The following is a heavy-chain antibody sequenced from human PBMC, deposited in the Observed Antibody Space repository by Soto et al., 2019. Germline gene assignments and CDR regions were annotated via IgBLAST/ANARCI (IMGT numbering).Heavy chain of an antibody. V-gene: IGHV4-59*11. CDR3: ARVRTGYFDY. CDR1: GGAINDHY. Sequence: SETLYLTCTLSGGAINDHYWSFIRQPPGKGLEWIGYIYYNGNSNYNPSLESRVTISVDRSRNQFSLRLTSLTAADTAGYYCARVRTGYFDYWGRGALVTVSS. J-gene: IGHJ4*02. D-gene: IGHD3-9*01. CDR2: IYYNGNS.